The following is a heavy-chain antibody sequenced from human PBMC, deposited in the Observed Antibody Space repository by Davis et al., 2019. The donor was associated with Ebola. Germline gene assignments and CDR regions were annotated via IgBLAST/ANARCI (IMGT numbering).Heavy chain of an antibody. J-gene: IGHJ4*02. Sequence: PSETLSLTCAVYGGSLSGYCWRWIRQPPGKGLEWIGEINHSGRTNYKSSLKSRVTISVDTSKKQFSLKLSSVTDADTAVYYCARASKYSSRWHSDYWGQGTLVTVSS. D-gene: IGHD6-13*01. V-gene: IGHV4-34*01. CDR1: GGSLSGYC. CDR2: INHSGRT. CDR3: ARASKYSSRWHSDY.